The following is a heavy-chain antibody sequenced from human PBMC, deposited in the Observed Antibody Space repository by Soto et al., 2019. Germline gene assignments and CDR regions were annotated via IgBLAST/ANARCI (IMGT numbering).Heavy chain of an antibody. CDR2: IIPLFGAA. V-gene: IGHV1-69*13. J-gene: IGHJ4*02. D-gene: IGHD3-3*01. Sequence: PVKVSCKATGGVFSSYVTSWVRQAPGQGLEWMGGIIPLFGAANYAQKFQGRVTIIADESTNTAYMELSRLRTEDTAVYSCARGEPRYDGGGYYYGADYWGQGTLVTVSS. CDR1: GGVFSSYV. CDR3: ARGEPRYDGGGYYYGADY.